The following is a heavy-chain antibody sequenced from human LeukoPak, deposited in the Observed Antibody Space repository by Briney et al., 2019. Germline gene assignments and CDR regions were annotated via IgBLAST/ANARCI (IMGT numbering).Heavy chain of an antibody. J-gene: IGHJ4*02. D-gene: IGHD2-2*01. Sequence: GGSLRLSCAASGFTFSHYWMSWVRQAPGKGLEWVSGIIGGGGSTYYADSVKGRFTISGDNSRNTLFLQMNSLRAEDTAVYYCAHGAMYQLDYWGQGTLVTVSS. CDR3: AHGAMYQLDY. CDR1: GFTFSHYW. CDR2: IIGGGGST. V-gene: IGHV3-23*01.